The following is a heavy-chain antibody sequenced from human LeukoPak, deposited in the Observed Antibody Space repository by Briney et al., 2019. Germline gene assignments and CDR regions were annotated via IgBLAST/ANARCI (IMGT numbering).Heavy chain of an antibody. D-gene: IGHD3-16*02. CDR3: ARDEEANLRVTVTYYYYYYYMDV. J-gene: IGHJ6*03. CDR2: IKQDGSEK. Sequence: PGGSLRLSCAASGFTFSSYWMSWVRQAPGKGLEWVANIKQDGSEKYYVDSVKGRFTISRDNAKNSLYLQMNSLRAEDTAVYYCARDEEANLRVTVTYYYYYYYMDVWGKGTTVTVSS. V-gene: IGHV3-7*01. CDR1: GFTFSSYW.